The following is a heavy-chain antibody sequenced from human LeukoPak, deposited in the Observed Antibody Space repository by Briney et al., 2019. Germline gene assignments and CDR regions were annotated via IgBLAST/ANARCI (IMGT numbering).Heavy chain of an antibody. D-gene: IGHD3-22*01. Sequence: PGGSLRLSCAASGFTFSNAWMSWVRQAPGKGLEWVGRIKSKTDGGTTDYAATVKGKFTISRDDSKNTLYLQMNSLKTEETAVYYCNTQLNYYDSSGYSLEAFDIWGQGTMVTVYS. CDR3: NTQLNYYDSSGYSLEAFDI. V-gene: IGHV3-15*01. CDR2: IKSKTDGGTT. J-gene: IGHJ3*02. CDR1: GFTFSNAW.